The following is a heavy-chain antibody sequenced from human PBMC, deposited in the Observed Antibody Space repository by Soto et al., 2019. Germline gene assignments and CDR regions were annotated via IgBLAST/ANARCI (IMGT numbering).Heavy chain of an antibody. CDR2: INPSGGST. Sequence: ASVKVSCKASGYTFTSYYMHWVRQAPGQGLEWMGIINPSGGSTSYAQKFQGRVTMTRDTSTSTVYMELSSLRSEDTAVYYCAIGPVLRFLEWSYYYYYMDVWGKGTTVTVSS. V-gene: IGHV1-46*03. CDR1: GYTFTSYY. D-gene: IGHD3-3*01. J-gene: IGHJ6*03. CDR3: AIGPVLRFLEWSYYYYYMDV.